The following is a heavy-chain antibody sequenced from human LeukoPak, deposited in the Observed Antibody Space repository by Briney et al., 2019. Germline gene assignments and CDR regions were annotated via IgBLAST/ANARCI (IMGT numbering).Heavy chain of an antibody. CDR3: AKGLRFLEWSVIDY. CDR2: IRYDGSNK. Sequence: GGSLRLSCAASGFTFSSYGMHWVRQAPGKGLEWVAFIRYDGSNKYYADSVKGRFTISRDNSKNTLYLQMNSLRAEDTAVYYCAKGLRFLEWSVIDYWGQGTLVTVSS. CDR1: GFTFSSYG. D-gene: IGHD3-3*01. J-gene: IGHJ4*02. V-gene: IGHV3-30*02.